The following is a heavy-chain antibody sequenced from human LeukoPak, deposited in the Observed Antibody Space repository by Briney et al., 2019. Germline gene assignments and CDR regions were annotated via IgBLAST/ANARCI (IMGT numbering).Heavy chain of an antibody. V-gene: IGHV4-61*02. Sequence: PSETLSLTCTGSGGSISSGSYYWSWIRQPAGKGLEWIGRIYTSGSTNYNPSLKSRVTISVDTSKNQFSLKLSSVTAADTAVYYCARDDYGGNYYWGQGTLVTVSS. D-gene: IGHD4-23*01. CDR2: IYTSGST. CDR1: GGSISSGSYY. J-gene: IGHJ4*02. CDR3: ARDDYGGNYY.